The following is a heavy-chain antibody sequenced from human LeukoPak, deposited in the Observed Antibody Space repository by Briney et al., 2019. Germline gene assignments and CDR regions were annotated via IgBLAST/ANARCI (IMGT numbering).Heavy chain of an antibody. J-gene: IGHJ6*04. Sequence: PGGSLRLSCAASGFTVSCNYMSWVRQAPGKGLEWVSYISSSGSTIYYADSVKGRFTISRDNAKNSLYLQMNSLRAEDTAVYYCAELGITMIGGVWGKGTTVTISS. CDR1: GFTVSCNY. CDR2: ISSSGSTI. D-gene: IGHD3-10*02. CDR3: AELGITMIGGV. V-gene: IGHV3-11*04.